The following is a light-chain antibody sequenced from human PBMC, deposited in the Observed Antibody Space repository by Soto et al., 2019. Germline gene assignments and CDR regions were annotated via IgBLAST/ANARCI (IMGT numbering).Light chain of an antibody. CDR2: EVS. V-gene: IGLV2-8*01. Sequence: QSALTQPPSASGSPGQSVTISCTGTSSDVGGYNYVSWYQQHPGKAPKLMIYEVSKRPSGVPDRFSGSKSGNTASLTVSGHQAEDEADYYCSSYAGSNNHVVFGGGTQLTVL. CDR1: SSDVGGYNY. CDR3: SSYAGSNNHVV. J-gene: IGLJ2*01.